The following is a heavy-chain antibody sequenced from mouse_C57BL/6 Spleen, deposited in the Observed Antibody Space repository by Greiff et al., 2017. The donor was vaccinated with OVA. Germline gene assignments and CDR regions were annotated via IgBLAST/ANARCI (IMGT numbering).Heavy chain of an antibody. J-gene: IGHJ1*03. CDR2: IHPNSGST. CDR3: ARDEGSSSYWYFDV. V-gene: IGHV1-64*01. CDR1: GYTFTSYW. Sequence: QVQLQQPGAELVKPGASVKLSCKASGYTFTSYWMHWVKQRPGQGLEWIGMIHPNSGSTNYNETFKSKATLTVDKSSSTAYMQLSSLTSEDSAVYYCARDEGSSSYWYFDVWGTGTTVTVSS. D-gene: IGHD1-1*01.